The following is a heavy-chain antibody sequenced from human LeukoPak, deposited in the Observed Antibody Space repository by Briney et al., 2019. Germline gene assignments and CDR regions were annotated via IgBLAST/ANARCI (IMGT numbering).Heavy chain of an antibody. V-gene: IGHV4-59*01. J-gene: IGHJ4*02. D-gene: IGHD6-19*01. CDR2: IYYSGST. CDR1: GGSISSYY. Sequence: SETLSLTCTVSGGSISSYYWSWIRQPPGKGLEWIGYIYYSGSTNYNPSLKSRVTISVDTSKNQFSLKLSSVTAADTAVYYCARVADEIPVWSGGWYLDYWGQGTLVTVSS. CDR3: ARVADEIPVWSGGWYLDY.